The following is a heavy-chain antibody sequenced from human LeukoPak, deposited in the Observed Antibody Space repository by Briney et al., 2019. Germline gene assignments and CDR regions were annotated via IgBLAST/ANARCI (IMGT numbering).Heavy chain of an antibody. CDR1: GFTFSYYG. CDR3: AELGITMIGGV. Sequence: GGSLRLSCAASGFTFSYYGMHWVRQPPGKGLEWVAFIRYAASDKYYADSVKGRFTISRDNSKNTLYLQMNSLRAEDTAVYYCAELGITMIGGVWGKGTTVTISS. CDR2: IRYAASDK. V-gene: IGHV3-30*02. D-gene: IGHD3-10*02. J-gene: IGHJ6*04.